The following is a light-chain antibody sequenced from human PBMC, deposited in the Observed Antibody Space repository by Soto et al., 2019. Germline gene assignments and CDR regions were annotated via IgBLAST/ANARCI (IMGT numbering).Light chain of an antibody. V-gene: IGKV1-9*01. Sequence: QLTQSPSSLSASFGDRVTLTCRASQGIISNLACYQQKPGRAPKLLIFGASTLQSGVPSRFSGSGSGTDFTLTISSLQPEDFATYFCQKLDAYPPWTFGQGTKVDI. CDR2: GAS. J-gene: IGKJ1*01. CDR3: QKLDAYPPWT. CDR1: QGIISN.